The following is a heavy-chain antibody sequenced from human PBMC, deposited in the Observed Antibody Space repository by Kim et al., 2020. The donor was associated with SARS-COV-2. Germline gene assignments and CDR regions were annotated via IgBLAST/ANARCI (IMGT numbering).Heavy chain of an antibody. CDR3: ARDRTTSDY. J-gene: IGHJ4*02. Sequence: STIYYADSVKGRFTISRDNAKNSLYLQMNSLRAEDTAVYYCARDRTTSDYWGQGTLVTVSS. CDR2: STI. V-gene: IGHV3-48*03. D-gene: IGHD4-17*01.